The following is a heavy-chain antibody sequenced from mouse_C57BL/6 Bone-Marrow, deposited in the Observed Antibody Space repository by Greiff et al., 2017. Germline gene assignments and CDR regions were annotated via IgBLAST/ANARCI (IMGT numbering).Heavy chain of an antibody. CDR2: ISSGGSYT. CDR3: ARHQDYYGY. D-gene: IGHD1-1*01. J-gene: IGHJ2*01. CDR1: GFTFSSYG. Sequence: VQLKESGGDLVKPGGSLKLSCAASGFTFSSYGMSWVRQTPDKRLEWVATISSGGSYTYYPDSVKGRFTISRDNAKNTLYLQMSSLKSEDTAMYYCARHQDYYGYWGQGTTLTVSS. V-gene: IGHV5-6*01.